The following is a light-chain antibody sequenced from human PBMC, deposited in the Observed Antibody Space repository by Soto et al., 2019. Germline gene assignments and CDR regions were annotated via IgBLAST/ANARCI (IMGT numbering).Light chain of an antibody. CDR2: KAS. CDR1: QSISSW. CDR3: QQYNSYWT. Sequence: DIQMTQSPSTLSASVGDRVTITCRASQSISSWLAWYQQKPGKAPKLLIYKASSLESGVPSRFRGSGSGTEFTLTISSLQPDDFATYYFQQYNSYWTFGQGTKVEIK. V-gene: IGKV1-5*03. J-gene: IGKJ1*01.